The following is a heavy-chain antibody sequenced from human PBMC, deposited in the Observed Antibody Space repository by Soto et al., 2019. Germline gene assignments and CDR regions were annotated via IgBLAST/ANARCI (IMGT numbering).Heavy chain of an antibody. CDR2: VFSSGTT. Sequence: PSETLSLPCTLSGDSITSYYWTWIRQAAGKRLECIGRVFSSGTTNYNPSLKSRVTMSVDTSKNQLSLKLTSVTAADTAVYYCARAGDSGYYWYFDYWGQGALVTVSS. V-gene: IGHV4-4*07. J-gene: IGHJ4*02. CDR3: ARAGDSGYYWYFDY. CDR1: GDSITSYY. D-gene: IGHD3-22*01.